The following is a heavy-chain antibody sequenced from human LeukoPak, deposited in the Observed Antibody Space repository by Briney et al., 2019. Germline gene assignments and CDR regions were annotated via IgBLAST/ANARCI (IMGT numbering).Heavy chain of an antibody. CDR2: IRYDGSNK. V-gene: IGHV3-30*02. J-gene: IGHJ4*02. CDR1: GFTFSDYY. CDR3: AKGSRYYDSTYYFDY. Sequence: GGSLRLSCAASGFTFSDYYMSWIRQAPGKGLEWVAFIRYDGSNKYYADSVKGRFTISRDNSKNTLYLQMNSLRAEDTAVYYCAKGSRYYDSTYYFDYWGQGTLVTVSS. D-gene: IGHD3-22*01.